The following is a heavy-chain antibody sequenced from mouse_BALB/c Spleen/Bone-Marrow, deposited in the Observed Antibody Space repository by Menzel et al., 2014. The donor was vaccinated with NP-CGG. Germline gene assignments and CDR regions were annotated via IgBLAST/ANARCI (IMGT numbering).Heavy chain of an antibody. J-gene: IGHJ3*01. CDR1: GFDFRRYW. Sequence: DVQLVESGGGLVQPGGSLKLSCAASGFDFRRYWMSWVRQAPGKGLEWIGEINPNSRTINYTPSLKDKFIISRDNAKNTLYLQMSRVRSEDTALYYCARLGDRGWFAYWGQGTLVTVSA. V-gene: IGHV4-1*02. D-gene: IGHD3-3*01. CDR2: INPNSRTI. CDR3: ARLGDRGWFAY.